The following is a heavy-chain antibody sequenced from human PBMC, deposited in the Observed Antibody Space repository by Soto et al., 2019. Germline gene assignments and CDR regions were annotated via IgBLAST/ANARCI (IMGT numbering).Heavy chain of an antibody. D-gene: IGHD6-13*01. J-gene: IGHJ4*02. CDR3: ANLFGSSWHVDY. CDR1: GFSFSSYA. CDR2: ISESSSNI. Sequence: EVQLVESGGGLVQPGGSLRLSCAASGFSFSSYAMNWVRQAPGKGVEWLSYISESSSNIYYADSVKGRFTISRDNAKNSLYLQMNSLRDEDTAVYYCANLFGSSWHVDYGGQGTLVTVSS. V-gene: IGHV3-48*02.